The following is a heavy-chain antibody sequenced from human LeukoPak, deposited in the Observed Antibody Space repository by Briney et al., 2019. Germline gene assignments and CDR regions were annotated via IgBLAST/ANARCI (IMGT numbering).Heavy chain of an antibody. V-gene: IGHV3-15*01. D-gene: IGHD1-26*01. Sequence: PGGSLRLSCAASGFTFSNAWMSWVRQAPGKGLEWVGRIKSKTDGGTTDYAAPVKGRFTISRDDSKNTLYLQMNSLKTEDTAVYYCARDVSGSYSDAFDIWGQGTMVTVSS. J-gene: IGHJ3*02. CDR3: ARDVSGSYSDAFDI. CDR1: GFTFSNAW. CDR2: IKSKTDGGTT.